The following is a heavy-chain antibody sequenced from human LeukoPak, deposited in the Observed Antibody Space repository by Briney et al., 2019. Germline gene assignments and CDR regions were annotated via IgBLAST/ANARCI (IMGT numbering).Heavy chain of an antibody. V-gene: IGHV3-23*01. Sequence: SGGSLRLSCAASGFTFSSYGMSWVRQAPGKGLEWVSAISGSGGSTYYADSVKGRFTISRDNSKNTLYLQMNSLRAEDTAVYYCAKGGYCSSTSCYGIFYMDVWGKGTTVTISS. D-gene: IGHD2-2*01. CDR3: AKGGYCSSTSCYGIFYMDV. CDR1: GFTFSSYG. CDR2: ISGSGGST. J-gene: IGHJ6*03.